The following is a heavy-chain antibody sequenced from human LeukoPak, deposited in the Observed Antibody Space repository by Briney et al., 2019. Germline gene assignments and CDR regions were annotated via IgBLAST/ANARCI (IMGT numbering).Heavy chain of an antibody. CDR3: ARDLNDSLGV. V-gene: IGHV4-38-2*02. CDR1: GYSISSGYY. D-gene: IGHD3-3*01. CDR2: IYHSGST. Sequence: SETLSLTCTVSGYSISSGYYWSWIRQPPGKGLEWIGYIYHSGSTYYNPSLKSRVTISVDRSKNQFSLKLSSVTAADTAVYYCARDLNDSLGVWGKGTTVTVSS. J-gene: IGHJ6*04.